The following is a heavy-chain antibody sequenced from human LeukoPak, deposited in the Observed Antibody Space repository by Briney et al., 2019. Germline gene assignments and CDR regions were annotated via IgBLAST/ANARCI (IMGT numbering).Heavy chain of an antibody. Sequence: SETLSLTCAVYGGSFSGYYWSWIRQPPGKGLEWIGEINHSGSTNYNPPLKSRVTISVDTSKNQFSLKLSSVTAADTAVYYCARGPRLWFGDRSWFDYWGQGTLVTVSS. CDR3: ARGPRLWFGDRSWFDY. J-gene: IGHJ4*02. CDR2: INHSGST. CDR1: GGSFSGYY. D-gene: IGHD3-10*01. V-gene: IGHV4-34*01.